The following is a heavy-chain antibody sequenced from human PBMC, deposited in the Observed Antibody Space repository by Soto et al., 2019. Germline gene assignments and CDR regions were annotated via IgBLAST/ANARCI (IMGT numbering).Heavy chain of an antibody. CDR2: TYYRSKWYN. CDR3: ARGFYNWDSYYFDY. D-gene: IGHD1-20*01. J-gene: IGHJ4*02. V-gene: IGHV6-1*01. Sequence: SQTLSLTCAISGDSVSSDSAAWNWIRQSPSRGLEWLGRTYYRSKWYNDYEVSVRGRITISPDTSKNQFSLQLKSVSPEDTAVYYCARGFYNWDSYYFDYWGQGSLVT. CDR1: GDSVSSDSAA.